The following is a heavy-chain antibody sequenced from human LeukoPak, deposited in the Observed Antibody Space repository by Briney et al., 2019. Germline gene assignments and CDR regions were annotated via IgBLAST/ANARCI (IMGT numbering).Heavy chain of an antibody. D-gene: IGHD2-15*01. V-gene: IGHV1-69*04. CDR3: ARDRRYCSGGSCYISYYFDY. CDR2: IIPILGIA. Sequence: GASVKVSCKASGGTFSSYAISWVRQAPGQGREWMGRIIPILGIANYAQKFQGRVTITADKSTSTAYMEMSSLRFGDMGVYYCARDRRYCSGGSCYISYYFDYWGQGTLVTVSS. CDR1: GGTFSSYA. J-gene: IGHJ4*02.